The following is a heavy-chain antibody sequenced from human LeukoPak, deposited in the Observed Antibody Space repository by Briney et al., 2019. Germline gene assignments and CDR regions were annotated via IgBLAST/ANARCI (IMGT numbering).Heavy chain of an antibody. CDR3: ARGHPTTVTTYYFDY. CDR1: GYSISSGYY. J-gene: IGHJ4*02. V-gene: IGHV4-38-2*01. D-gene: IGHD4-17*01. CDR2: IYHSGST. Sequence: SETLSLTCAASGYSISSGYYWGWIRQPPGKGLEWIGSIYHSGSTYYNPSLKSRVTISVDTSKNQFSLKLSSVTAEDTAVYYCARGHPTTVTTYYFDYWGQGTLVTVSS.